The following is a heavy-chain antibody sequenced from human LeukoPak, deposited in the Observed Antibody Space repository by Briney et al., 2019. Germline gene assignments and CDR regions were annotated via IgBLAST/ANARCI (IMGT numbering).Heavy chain of an antibody. CDR1: GGSFSGYY. D-gene: IGHD3-10*01. Sequence: PSETLSLTCAVYGGSFSGYYWSWIRQPPGKGLEWIGEINHSGSTNYNPSLKSRVTISVDTSKNQLSLKLSSVTAADTAVYYCARQRGYNPYYYGSGSYGGNPFDYWGQGTLVTVSS. CDR3: ARQRGYNPYYYGSGSYGGNPFDY. V-gene: IGHV4-34*01. CDR2: INHSGST. J-gene: IGHJ4*02.